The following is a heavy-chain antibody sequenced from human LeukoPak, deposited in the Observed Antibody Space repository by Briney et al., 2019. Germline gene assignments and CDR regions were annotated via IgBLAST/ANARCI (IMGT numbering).Heavy chain of an antibody. CDR3: ARMTQGSGWYDAFDI. V-gene: IGHV3-21*01. CDR2: ISSSSSYI. Sequence: GGSLRLSCAASGFTFSSYSMNWVRQAPGKGLEWVSSISSSSSYIYYADSVKGRFTISRDNAKNSLYLQMNSLRAEDTAVYYCARMTQGSGWYDAFDIWGQGTMVTVSS. D-gene: IGHD6-19*01. J-gene: IGHJ3*02. CDR1: GFTFSSYS.